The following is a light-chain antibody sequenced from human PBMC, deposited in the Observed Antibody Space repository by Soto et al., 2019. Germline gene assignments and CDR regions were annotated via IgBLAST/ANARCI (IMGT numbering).Light chain of an antibody. V-gene: IGKV3-20*01. Sequence: EIVLKQSPDTLSLSPGERATLSCRASQSVRSNYLAWYQQKPGQAPRFLIYDASSRATGIPDRXXXSGSGXXXXXXXXXXXPEDFAVYYCQQYGSTPLTFGGGTKVDIK. CDR1: QSVRSNY. CDR2: DAS. J-gene: IGKJ4*01. CDR3: QQYGSTPLT.